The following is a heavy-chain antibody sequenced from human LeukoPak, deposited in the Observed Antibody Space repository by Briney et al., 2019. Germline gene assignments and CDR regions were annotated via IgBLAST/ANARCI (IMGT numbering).Heavy chain of an antibody. V-gene: IGHV3-33*06. CDR3: AKAPLYSSPRPLAPDY. J-gene: IGHJ4*02. CDR2: IWFDGSSK. D-gene: IGHD6-13*01. CDR1: GFTFSTYN. Sequence: GGSLRLSCAASGFTFSTYNMHWVRQAPGKGLEWVAVIWFDGSSKYYADSVKGRFTISRDSSKTTLYLQMNSLRADDTAVYYCAKAPLYSSPRPLAPDYWGQGTLVTVSS.